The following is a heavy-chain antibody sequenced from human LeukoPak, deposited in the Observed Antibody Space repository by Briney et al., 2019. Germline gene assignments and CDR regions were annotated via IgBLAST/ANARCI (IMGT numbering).Heavy chain of an antibody. Sequence: SETLSLTCDVYGGSFSGYYWSWIRQPPGRGLEWIGEINHSGSTNYNPSLKSRVTISVDTSKNQFSLKLSSVTAADTAVYYCARAGFGMAPLRGTPFDYWGQGTLVTVSS. J-gene: IGHJ4*02. D-gene: IGHD3-10*01. CDR2: INHSGST. V-gene: IGHV4-34*01. CDR3: ARAGFGMAPLRGTPFDY. CDR1: GGSFSGYY.